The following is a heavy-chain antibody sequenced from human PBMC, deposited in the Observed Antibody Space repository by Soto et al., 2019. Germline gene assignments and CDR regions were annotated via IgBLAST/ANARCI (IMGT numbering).Heavy chain of an antibody. CDR1: GYTFTAYY. CDR2: INTKFGDT. CDR3: ARNMDYFYGPGSGNGHGV. J-gene: IGHJ6*02. D-gene: IGHD3-10*01. Sequence: QVQLVQSGAEVKEPGDSVRVSCEASGYTFTAYYIHWVRQVPGQGLEWMGSINTKFGDTTYAQDFQGRVTMTRDMSISTVYMELSRLTSDDTAIYYCARNMDYFYGPGSGNGHGVWGQGTTVTVFS. V-gene: IGHV1-2*02.